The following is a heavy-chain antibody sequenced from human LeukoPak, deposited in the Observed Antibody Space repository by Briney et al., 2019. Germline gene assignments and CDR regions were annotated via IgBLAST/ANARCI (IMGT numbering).Heavy chain of an antibody. CDR2: IYYSGGT. CDR1: GGSVSSSIYY. D-gene: IGHD1-26*01. Sequence: SETLSLTCTVSGGSVSSSIYYWGWIRQPPGKGLEWIGSIYYSGGTSYNPSLKSRVTISVDTSKNQFSLKLTSVTAADTAVYYCAGRIVGATTVFDYWGQGTLVTVSS. CDR3: AGRIVGATTVFDY. V-gene: IGHV4-39*01. J-gene: IGHJ4*02.